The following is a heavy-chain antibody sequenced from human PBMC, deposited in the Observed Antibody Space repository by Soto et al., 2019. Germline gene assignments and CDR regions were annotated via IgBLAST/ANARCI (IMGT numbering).Heavy chain of an antibody. J-gene: IGHJ6*02. Sequence: PGGSLRLSCAASGFTFSNAWMNWVRQAPGKGLEWVGRIKSKTDGGTTDYAAPVKGRFTISRDDSKNTLYLQMNSLKTEDTAVYYCTVSDTAMVSYYYYYGMDVWGQGTTVTVSS. D-gene: IGHD5-18*01. V-gene: IGHV3-15*07. CDR2: IKSKTDGGTT. CDR3: TVSDTAMVSYYYYYGMDV. CDR1: GFTFSNAW.